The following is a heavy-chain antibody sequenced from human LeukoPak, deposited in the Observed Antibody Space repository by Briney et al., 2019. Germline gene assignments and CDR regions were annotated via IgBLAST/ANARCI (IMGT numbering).Heavy chain of an antibody. J-gene: IGHJ1*01. CDR1: GFTFDDYA. V-gene: IGHV3-9*01. CDR2: ISWNSGSI. Sequence: GRSLRLSCAASGFTFDDYAMHWVRQAPGKGLEWVSGISWNSGSIGYADSVKGRFTISRDNAKNPLYLQMNSLRAEDTALYYCAKDEDVNSSRRGLWLSRFGSNNLFQHWGQGTLVTVSS. CDR3: AKDEDVNSSRRGLWLSRFGSNNLFQH. D-gene: IGHD6-19*01.